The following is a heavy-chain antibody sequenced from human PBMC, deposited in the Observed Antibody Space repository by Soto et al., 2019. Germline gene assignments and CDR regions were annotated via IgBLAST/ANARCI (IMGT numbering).Heavy chain of an antibody. CDR2: INPSGDSR. J-gene: IGHJ6*02. CDR3: AADAHQDDFWSNYPYYYYGMDV. CDR1: GFSFSDYF. D-gene: IGHD3-3*01. Sequence: ASVKVSCKASGFSFSDYFMHWVLQAPGQGLEWMGIINPSGDSRNYAQKFQGRVAITRDTSTRTAYMELSSLRSEDTAVYYCAADAHQDDFWSNYPYYYYGMDVWGQGTTVTVS. V-gene: IGHV1-46*01.